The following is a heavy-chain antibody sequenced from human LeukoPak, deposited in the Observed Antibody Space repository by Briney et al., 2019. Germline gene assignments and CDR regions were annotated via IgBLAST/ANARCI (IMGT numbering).Heavy chain of an antibody. CDR3: ARGRYGENWFDP. D-gene: IGHD3-16*01. CDR1: GGSINSYY. J-gene: IGHJ5*02. CDR2: INHSGST. Sequence: SETLSLTCTASGGSINSYYWSWIRQPPGKGLEWIGEINHSGSTNYNPSLKSRVTISVDTSKNQFSLKLSSVTAADTAVYYCARGRYGENWFDPWGQGTLVTVSS. V-gene: IGHV4-34*01.